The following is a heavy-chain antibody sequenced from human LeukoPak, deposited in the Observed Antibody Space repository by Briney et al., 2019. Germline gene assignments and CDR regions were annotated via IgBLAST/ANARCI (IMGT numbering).Heavy chain of an antibody. D-gene: IGHD3-10*01. J-gene: IGHJ4*02. Sequence: GGSLRLSCAASGFTFSSYAMSWVRQAPGKGLEWVAFVWSDGTNENYADSVKGRFTISRDNSKNTLYLQMNSLRADDTAVYYCAKDLYGSGSHFDYWGQGTLVTVSS. CDR3: AKDLYGSGSHFDY. CDR1: GFTFSSYA. CDR2: VWSDGTNE. V-gene: IGHV3-30*02.